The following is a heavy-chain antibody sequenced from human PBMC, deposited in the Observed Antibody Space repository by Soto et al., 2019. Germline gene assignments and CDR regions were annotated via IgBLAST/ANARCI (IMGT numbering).Heavy chain of an antibody. D-gene: IGHD6-6*01. J-gene: IGHJ5*02. CDR2: ISGRGGTT. V-gene: IGHV3-23*01. CDR3: AKDPSIAALTPWFDP. Sequence: GGSLRLSCAASGFTFSSYAMSWVRQAPGKGLEWVSGISGRGGTTYYADSVKGRFTISRDNSKNTLYLQMSSLRAEDTAVYYCAKDPSIAALTPWFDPWGQGTLVTVSS. CDR1: GFTFSSYA.